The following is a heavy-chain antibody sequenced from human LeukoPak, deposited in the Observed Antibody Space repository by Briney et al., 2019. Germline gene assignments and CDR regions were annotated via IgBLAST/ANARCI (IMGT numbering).Heavy chain of an antibody. V-gene: IGHV1-18*01. CDR1: GYTFTSYG. CDR2: ISAYNGNT. J-gene: IGHJ4*02. Sequence: ASVKVSCKASGYTFTSYGISWVRQAPGQGLEWMGWISAYNGNTNYAQKLQGRVTMTTDTSTSTAYMELRSLRSDDTAMYYCARDRWTYYYDSSGRCDYWGQGTLVTVSS. D-gene: IGHD3-22*01. CDR3: ARDRWTYYYDSSGRCDY.